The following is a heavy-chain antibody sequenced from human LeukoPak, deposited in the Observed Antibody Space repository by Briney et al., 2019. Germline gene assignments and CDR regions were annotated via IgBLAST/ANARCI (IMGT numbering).Heavy chain of an antibody. CDR1: GYSFNSYW. Sequence: GESLKISCKGSGYSFNSYWIGWVRQMPGKGLEGMGIIYPGDSDTRYSPSFQGQVTISADKSISTAYLHWSSLKASDIAMYYCASSTYYYDSRVAFDLWGQGPMVTVSS. CDR3: ASSTYYYDSRVAFDL. D-gene: IGHD3-22*01. J-gene: IGHJ3*01. V-gene: IGHV5-51*01. CDR2: IYPGDSDT.